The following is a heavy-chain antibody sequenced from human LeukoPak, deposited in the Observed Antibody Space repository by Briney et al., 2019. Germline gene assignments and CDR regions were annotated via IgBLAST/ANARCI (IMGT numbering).Heavy chain of an antibody. CDR2: ISAYNGNT. V-gene: IGHV1-18*01. CDR3: ARIHCGGDCYMYYFDY. Sequence: ASVKVSCKASGYTFTSYGISWVRQAPGQGLEWMGWISAYNGNTNYAQKLQGRVTMTTDTSTSTAYMELRSLRSDDTAVYYCARIHCGGDCYMYYFDYWGQGTLVTVSS. D-gene: IGHD2-21*02. CDR1: GYTFTSYG. J-gene: IGHJ4*02.